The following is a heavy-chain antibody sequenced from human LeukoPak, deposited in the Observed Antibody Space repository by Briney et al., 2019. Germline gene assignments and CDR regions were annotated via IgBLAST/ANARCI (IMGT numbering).Heavy chain of an antibody. J-gene: IGHJ3*02. CDR2: INPNSGGT. D-gene: IGHD4-17*01. Sequence: VASVKVSCKASGYTFTGYYMHWVRQAPGQGLEWMGWINPNSGGTNYAQKFQGRVTMIRDTSISTAYMELSRLRSDDTAVYYCARGGDYIGDDAFDIWGQGTMVTVSS. V-gene: IGHV1-2*02. CDR3: ARGGDYIGDDAFDI. CDR1: GYTFTGYY.